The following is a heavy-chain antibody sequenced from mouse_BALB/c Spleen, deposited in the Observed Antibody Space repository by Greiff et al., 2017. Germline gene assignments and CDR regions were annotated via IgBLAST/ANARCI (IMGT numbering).Heavy chain of an antibody. J-gene: IGHJ4*01. D-gene: IGHD2-4*01. V-gene: IGHV5-9-4*01. Sequence: DVQLVESGGGLVKPGGSLKLSCAASGFTFSSYAMSWVRQSPEKRLEWVAEISSGGSYTYYPDTVTGRFTISRDNAKNTLYLEMSSLRSEDTAMYYCASSKTLDDFLDYWGQGTSVTVSS. CDR1: GFTFSSYA. CDR2: ISSGGSYT. CDR3: ASSKTLDDFLDY.